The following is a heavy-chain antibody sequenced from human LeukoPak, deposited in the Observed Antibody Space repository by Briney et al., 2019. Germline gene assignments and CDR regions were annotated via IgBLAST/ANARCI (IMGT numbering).Heavy chain of an antibody. CDR1: GGSFSGYY. J-gene: IGHJ4*02. CDR3: ARGPYYYGSGSYQGDY. CDR2: INHSGST. Sequence: SETLSLTCAVYGGSFSGYYWSWIRQPPGKGLEWIGEINHSGSTNYNPSLKSRVTISVDTSKNQFSLKLSSVTAADTAVYYCARGPYYYGSGSYQGDYWGQRTLVTVSS. V-gene: IGHV4-34*01. D-gene: IGHD3-10*01.